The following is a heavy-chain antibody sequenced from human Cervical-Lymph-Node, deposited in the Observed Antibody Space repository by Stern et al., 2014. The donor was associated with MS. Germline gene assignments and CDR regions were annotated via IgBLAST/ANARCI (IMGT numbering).Heavy chain of an antibody. V-gene: IGHV3-53*01. CDR2: IYSGSRT. Sequence: EVQLVESGGGLIQPGGSLRLSCAASGLTVNSNYMNWVRQAPGKVLEWVSTIYSGSRTYCVDSVKGGFTISSDNSQSTLYLQMNSLRVDDTAVYYCARIAAAGPIDYWGQGTLVTVSS. CDR1: GLTVNSNY. J-gene: IGHJ4*02. CDR3: ARIAAAGPIDY. D-gene: IGHD6-13*01.